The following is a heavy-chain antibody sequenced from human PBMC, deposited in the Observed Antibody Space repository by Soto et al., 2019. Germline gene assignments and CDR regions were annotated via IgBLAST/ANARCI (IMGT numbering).Heavy chain of an antibody. Sequence: EVQLVESGGGLVQPGGSLRLSCAASGFTFSSYVIHWVRQAPGKGLEYVCSISSDGGTTHYANFVEGRFSVSRDNYKNTLYLQMGSLRGEDMGVYYCARAATGTLSRWFDPWGQGTLVTVSS. V-gene: IGHV3-64*01. CDR3: ARAATGTLSRWFDP. J-gene: IGHJ5*02. D-gene: IGHD3-9*01. CDR1: GFTFSSYV. CDR2: ISSDGGTT.